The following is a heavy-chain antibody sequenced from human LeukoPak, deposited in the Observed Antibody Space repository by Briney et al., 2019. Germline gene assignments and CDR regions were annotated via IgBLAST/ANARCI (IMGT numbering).Heavy chain of an antibody. CDR2: IHPYSGGT. V-gene: IGHV1-2*02. CDR1: GYIFSDYH. CDR3: VRDKIAEAGGGA. J-gene: IGHJ5*02. D-gene: IGHD2-21*01. Sequence: ASVKVSCKTSGYIFSDYHMHWVRQVPGQGPEWMGWIHPYSGGTNYAQKFQGRLSMTRDMSISTAYMELNTLTSDDTAVYFCVRDKIAEAGGGAWGQGTLVTVSS.